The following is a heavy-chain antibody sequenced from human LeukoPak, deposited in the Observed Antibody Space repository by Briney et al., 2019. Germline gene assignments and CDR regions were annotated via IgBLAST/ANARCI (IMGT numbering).Heavy chain of an antibody. CDR3: ARDQTQAGPTTVDH. CDR1: GFSFSSYW. V-gene: IGHV3-74*01. CDR2: ISSGGRDT. J-gene: IGHJ4*02. Sequence: PGGSLRLSCVASGFSFSSYWMHWLRQDPGKGLVWVSRISSGGRDTKYVDPVKGRFTISRDNGKNTLYLEMNSLRVEDTAVYYCARDQTQAGPTTVDHWGQGTQVTVSS. D-gene: IGHD1-14*01.